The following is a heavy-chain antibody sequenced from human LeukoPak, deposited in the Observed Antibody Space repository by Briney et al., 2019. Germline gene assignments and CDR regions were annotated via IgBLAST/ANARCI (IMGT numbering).Heavy chain of an antibody. CDR1: GASISSSGYY. D-gene: IGHD1-26*01. CDR3: ARGSLPSWFDP. V-gene: IGHV4-31*11. J-gene: IGHJ5*02. CDR2: IYYSGST. Sequence: SETLSLTCAVSGASISSSGYYWSWVRQHPGKGLEWIGCIYYSGSTYYNPSLKSRAAISVDTSKSHFSLKLSSVTAADTAVYFCARGSLPSWFDPWGQGTLVTVSS.